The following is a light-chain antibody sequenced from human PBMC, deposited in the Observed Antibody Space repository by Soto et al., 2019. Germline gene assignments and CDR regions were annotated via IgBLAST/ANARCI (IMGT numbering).Light chain of an antibody. CDR3: SSYTSSSTVV. CDR1: SSDVGGYNY. Sequence: QSALTQPASVSGSPGQSITISCTGTSSDVGGYNYVSWYQQHPGKAPKLTIYEVSNRPSGVSNRFSGSKSGNTASLTISGLQAEGEADYYCSSYTSSSTVVFGGGTKLTVL. V-gene: IGLV2-14*01. J-gene: IGLJ2*01. CDR2: EVS.